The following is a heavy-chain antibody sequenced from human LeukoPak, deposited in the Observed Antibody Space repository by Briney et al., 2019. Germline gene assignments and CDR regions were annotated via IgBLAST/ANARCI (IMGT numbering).Heavy chain of an antibody. Sequence: GRSLRLSCAASGFTFSSYGMHWVRQAPGKGLEWVAVISHDGSNKYYADSVKGRFTISRDNSKNTLYLQMNSLRAEDTAVYYCARKGLNYYYGMDVWGKGTTVTVSS. CDR3: ARKGLNYYYGMDV. V-gene: IGHV3-30*03. CDR1: GFTFSSYG. CDR2: ISHDGSNK. D-gene: IGHD3-22*01. J-gene: IGHJ6*04.